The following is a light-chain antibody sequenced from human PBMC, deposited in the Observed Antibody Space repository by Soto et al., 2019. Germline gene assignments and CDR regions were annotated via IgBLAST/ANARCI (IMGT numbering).Light chain of an antibody. Sequence: EIVLTQSPATLSLSPGERATLSCRASQSVRRYLACYQQKFGQAPSLLIHDASSRATGIPARFSGSGSGTDFTIIISSLEPEDCALYSCQQRRRWPPKPFGPGTNVDIK. V-gene: IGKV3-11*01. CDR1: QSVRRY. CDR2: DAS. CDR3: QQRRRWPPKP. J-gene: IGKJ3*01.